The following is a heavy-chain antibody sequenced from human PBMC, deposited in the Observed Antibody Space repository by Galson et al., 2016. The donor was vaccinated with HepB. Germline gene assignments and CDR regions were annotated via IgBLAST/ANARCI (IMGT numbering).Heavy chain of an antibody. CDR2: INAANGLT. J-gene: IGHJ4*02. CDR1: GYTFTSYA. V-gene: IGHV1-18*01. D-gene: IGHD3-22*01. CDR3: ARGGYYDSSGSLRY. Sequence: SVKVSCKASGYTFTSYAMTWVRQAPGQGLEWMGWINAANGLTKYADGLQGRVVMTRDTSTTTVYMELSSLRSEDTAVYFCARGGYYDSSGSLRYWGQGTLVTVSS.